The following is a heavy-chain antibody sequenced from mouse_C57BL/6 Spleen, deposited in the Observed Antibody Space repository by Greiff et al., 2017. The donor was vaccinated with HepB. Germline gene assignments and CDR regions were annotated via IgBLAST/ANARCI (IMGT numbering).Heavy chain of an antibody. J-gene: IGHJ1*03. CDR2: IDPSDSET. Sequence: VQLQQSGAELVRPGSSVKLSCKASGYTFTSYWMHWVKQRPIQGLEWIGNIDPSDSETHYNQKFKDKATLTVDKSSSTAYMQLSSLTSEDSAVYYCARDLATVVATDWYFDVWGTGTTVTVSS. D-gene: IGHD1-1*01. CDR3: ARDLATVVATDWYFDV. CDR1: GYTFTSYW. V-gene: IGHV1-52*01.